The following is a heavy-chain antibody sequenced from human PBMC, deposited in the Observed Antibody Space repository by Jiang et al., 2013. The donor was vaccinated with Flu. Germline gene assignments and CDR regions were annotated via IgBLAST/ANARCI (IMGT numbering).Heavy chain of an antibody. Sequence: QDGSEKYYVDSVKGRFTISRDNAKNSLYLQMNSLRAEDTAVYYCARVGGYGDRYNWFDPWGQGSLVTVSS. V-gene: IGHV3-7*03. D-gene: IGHD4-17*01. J-gene: IGHJ5*02. CDR2: QDGSEK. CDR3: ARVGGYGDRYNWFDP.